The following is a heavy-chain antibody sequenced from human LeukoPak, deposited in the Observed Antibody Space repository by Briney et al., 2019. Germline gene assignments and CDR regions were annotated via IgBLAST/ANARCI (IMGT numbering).Heavy chain of an antibody. J-gene: IGHJ4*02. CDR3: ARDWGYYDRSGYFTPHYYFDY. CDR1: GGTFSSYA. D-gene: IGHD3-22*01. CDR2: INPNSGAT. Sequence: GASVKVSCKASGGTFSSYAISWVRQAPGQGLEWMGRINPNSGATNYAQDFQGRVTMTRDTSINAAFMELSRLRSDDTAVYYCARDWGYYDRSGYFTPHYYFDYWGQGSLVTVSS. V-gene: IGHV1-2*06.